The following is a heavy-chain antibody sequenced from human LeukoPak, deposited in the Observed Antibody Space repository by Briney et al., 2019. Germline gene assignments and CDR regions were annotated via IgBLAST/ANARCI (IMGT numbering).Heavy chain of an antibody. CDR1: GYAFTSFS. CDR3: AREGEAAAAPGY. D-gene: IGHD6-13*01. Sequence: ASVKVSCKASGYAFTSFSISRVRQAPGQALEWMGWISTHNGNTNYAQKLQGRVTMTTDSSTSTAYMELRSLRSDDTAVYYCAREGEAAAAPGYWGQGTLVTVSS. V-gene: IGHV1-18*01. J-gene: IGHJ4*02. CDR2: ISTHNGNT.